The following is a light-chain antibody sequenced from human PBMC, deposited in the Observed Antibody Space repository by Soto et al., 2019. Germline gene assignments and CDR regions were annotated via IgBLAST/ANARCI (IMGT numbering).Light chain of an antibody. CDR3: QQSYSTVWT. V-gene: IGKV1-39*01. CDR2: AAS. CDR1: QSISSY. Sequence: DIQMTQSPSSLSASVGDRVTITCRASQSISSYLNWYRQKPGKAPKLLIYAASSLQSGVPSRFSGSGSGTDFTLTISSLQPEDFATYYCQQSYSTVWTFGQGTKVEIK. J-gene: IGKJ1*01.